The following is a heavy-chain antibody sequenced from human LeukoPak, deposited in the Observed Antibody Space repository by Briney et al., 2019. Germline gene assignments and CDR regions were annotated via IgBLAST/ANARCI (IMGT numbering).Heavy chain of an antibody. V-gene: IGHV4-34*01. J-gene: IGHJ6*04. CDR1: GGSVSGYY. D-gene: IGHD6-13*01. CDR3: AGGGYIAAAGTSSEYYYYGMDV. CDR2: INHSGST. Sequence: SETLSLTCAVYGGSVSGYYWSWTRQPPGKGLEWIGEINHSGSTNYNPSLKSRVTISVGTSKNQFSLKLSSVTAADTAVYYCAGGGYIAAAGTSSEYYYYGMDVWGKGTTVTVSS.